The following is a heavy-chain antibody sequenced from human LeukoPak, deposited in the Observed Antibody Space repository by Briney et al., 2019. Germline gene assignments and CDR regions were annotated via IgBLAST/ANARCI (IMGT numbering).Heavy chain of an antibody. J-gene: IGHJ4*02. V-gene: IGHV3-74*01. CDR3: VRGNPFGGY. Sequence: PGGSLRLSCAVSGFTFSSSWMHWVRQAPGKGLVWVAHIKTDGSETAYADSVKGRFTISRDNAKNSLYLQMNSLRAEDTAIYYCVRGNPFGGYWGQGTLVTVSS. CDR1: GFTFSSSW. CDR2: IKTDGSET. D-gene: IGHD2-15*01.